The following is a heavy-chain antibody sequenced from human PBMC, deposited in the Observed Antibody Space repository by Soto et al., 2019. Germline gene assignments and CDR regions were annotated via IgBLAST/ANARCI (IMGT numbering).Heavy chain of an antibody. CDR2: ISCCGGSA. Sequence: EVQLLESGGGVVQPGGSLRLSCVASGFNFKKFAMAWVRQAAGEGLEWLSGISCCGGSASYADSVKGRFSIARDDSKNTVSLQLNSLRVEDTAQYYCAKADGQQWLITPLDNWGQGTLVTVS. V-gene: IGHV3-23*01. D-gene: IGHD6-19*01. J-gene: IGHJ4*02. CDR3: AKADGQQWLITPLDN. CDR1: GFNFKKFA.